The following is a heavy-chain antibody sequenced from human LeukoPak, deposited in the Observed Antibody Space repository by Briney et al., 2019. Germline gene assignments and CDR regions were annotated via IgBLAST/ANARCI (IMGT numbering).Heavy chain of an antibody. CDR3: TRESGAFSPFGF. CDR1: GGSIITTNW. J-gene: IGHJ4*02. V-gene: IGHV4-4*02. Sequence: SGTLSLTCGVSGGSIITTNWWSWVRQPPGKGLEWVAEVHLNGATNYNPSLESRVSMSIDKSKNQLSLKLSSVTAADTATYYCTRESGAFSPFGFCVQGTLVSVSS. CDR2: VHLNGAT. D-gene: IGHD1-26*01.